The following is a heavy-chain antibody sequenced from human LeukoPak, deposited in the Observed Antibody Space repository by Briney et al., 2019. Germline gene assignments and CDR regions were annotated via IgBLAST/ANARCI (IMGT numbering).Heavy chain of an antibody. D-gene: IGHD3-22*01. CDR3: AGARAMIGFGDDFDY. Sequence: PGGSLRLSCAASGFTFDDYGMSWVRQAPGKGLEWVSGINWNGGSTGYADSVKGRFTISRDNAKNSLYLQMNSLRAEDTALYYCAGARAMIGFGDDFDYWGQGTLVTVSS. J-gene: IGHJ4*02. CDR2: INWNGGST. CDR1: GFTFDDYG. V-gene: IGHV3-20*04.